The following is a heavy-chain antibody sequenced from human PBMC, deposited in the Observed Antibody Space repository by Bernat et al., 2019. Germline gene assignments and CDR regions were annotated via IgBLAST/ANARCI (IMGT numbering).Heavy chain of an antibody. J-gene: IGHJ4*02. V-gene: IGHV1-3*01. CDR3: ALGGLDY. CDR2: INAGDGNL. CDR1: GYTFTNYA. Sequence: VHLVPYGSAVVEPGASVTLSCRASGYTFTNYAIHWVRQAPGQGLEWMGWINAGDGNLRYSQKFQDRVTISRDTSADTAYIELTSLRSEDTSVYYCALGGLDYWGQGTLVTVS. D-gene: IGHD3-16*01.